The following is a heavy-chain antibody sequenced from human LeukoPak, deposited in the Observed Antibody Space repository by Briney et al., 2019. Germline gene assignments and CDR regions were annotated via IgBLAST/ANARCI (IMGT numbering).Heavy chain of an antibody. CDR2: ISWNSGSI. Sequence: SLRLSCAASGLTFDDYAMHWVRQAPGKGLEWVSGISWNSGSIGYADSVKGRFTISRDNAKNSLYLQMNSLGAEDTALYYCAKELFPYCSGGSCYSGIDYWGQGTLVTVSS. CDR1: GLTFDDYA. V-gene: IGHV3-9*01. CDR3: AKELFPYCSGGSCYSGIDY. J-gene: IGHJ4*02. D-gene: IGHD2-15*01.